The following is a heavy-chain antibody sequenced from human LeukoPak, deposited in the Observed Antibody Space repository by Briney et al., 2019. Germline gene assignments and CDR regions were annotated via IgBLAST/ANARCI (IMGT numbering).Heavy chain of an antibody. J-gene: IGHJ3*02. Sequence: GGSLRLSCAASRFTFTNYSMNWVRQAPGKGLEWVSSITSSSSYIYYADSVKGRFTISRDNAKSSLYLQMNSLRAEDTALYYCARYRFVVGATDSFDIWGQGTMVTVSS. CDR1: RFTFTNYS. V-gene: IGHV3-21*01. CDR3: ARYRFVVGATDSFDI. CDR2: ITSSSSYI. D-gene: IGHD1-26*01.